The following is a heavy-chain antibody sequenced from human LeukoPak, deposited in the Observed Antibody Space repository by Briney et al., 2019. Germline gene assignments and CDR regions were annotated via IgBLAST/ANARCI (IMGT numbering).Heavy chain of an antibody. D-gene: IGHD5-24*01. Sequence: ASVKVSCKASGYTSTSYDIHWVRQATGQGLEWMGWMNPNSGNTGYAQKFQGRVTMTRNTSISTAYMELSSLRSEDTAVYYCARGLGRMATMGWFDPWGQGTLVTVSS. J-gene: IGHJ5*02. CDR1: GYTSTSYD. CDR3: ARGLGRMATMGWFDP. V-gene: IGHV1-8*01. CDR2: MNPNSGNT.